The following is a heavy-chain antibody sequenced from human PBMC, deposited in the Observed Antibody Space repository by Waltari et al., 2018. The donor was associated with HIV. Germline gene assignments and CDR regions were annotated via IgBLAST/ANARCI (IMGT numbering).Heavy chain of an antibody. CDR2: ISTSNGNT. Sequence: QVQLVQSGAEVKKPGASVRVSCQASGYKFPTYDITWVRQAPGQGLEWLGWISTSNGNTNFAQRLQGRVAMTTDSITRTAYIDVWNLTSDDTAIYFCARLPNDSGSSQFDYWGQGTPVTVSS. J-gene: IGHJ4*02. D-gene: IGHD3-10*01. V-gene: IGHV1-18*01. CDR1: GYKFPTYD. CDR3: ARLPNDSGSSQFDY.